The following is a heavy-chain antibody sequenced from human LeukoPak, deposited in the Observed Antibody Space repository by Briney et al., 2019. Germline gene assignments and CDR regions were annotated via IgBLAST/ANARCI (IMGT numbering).Heavy chain of an antibody. V-gene: IGHV3-48*01. Sequence: PGGTLRLSCAASGFTFSSYGMNWVRRAPGKGLEWVSYISSSSSTIYYADSVKGRFTISRDNAKNSLYLQMNSLRAEDTAVYYCAELGITMIGGVWGKGTTVTISS. D-gene: IGHD3-10*02. CDR2: ISSSSSTI. CDR3: AELGITMIGGV. J-gene: IGHJ6*04. CDR1: GFTFSSYG.